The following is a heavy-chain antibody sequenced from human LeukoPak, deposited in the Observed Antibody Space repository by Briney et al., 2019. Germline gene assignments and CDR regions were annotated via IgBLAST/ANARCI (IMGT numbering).Heavy chain of an antibody. CDR1: GFTVSSKY. J-gene: IGHJ3*02. V-gene: IGHV3-66*01. Sequence: GGSLRLSCAASGFTVSSKYMSWVRQAPGKGLEWISVIYTSGSTYYADSVKGRFTISRDNSKNTLYLQMNSLRAEDTAVYSCARASWVPGMAAIGYNVFDIWGQGTMVTVSS. D-gene: IGHD5-24*01. CDR3: ARASWVPGMAAIGYNVFDI. CDR2: IYTSGST.